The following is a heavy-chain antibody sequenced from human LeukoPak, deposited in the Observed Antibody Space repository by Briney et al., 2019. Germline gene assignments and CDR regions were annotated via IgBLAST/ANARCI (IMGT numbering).Heavy chain of an antibody. CDR3: ARGPYYDSSGYYLGPAYYFDY. CDR1: GGSISSSSYY. V-gene: IGHV4-39*01. Sequence: SETLSLTCTVSGGSISSSSYYWGWIRQPPGKGLEWIGSIYYSGSTYYNPSLKSRVTISVDTSKNQFSLKLSSVTAADTAVYYCARGPYYDSSGYYLGPAYYFDYWGQGTLVTVSS. J-gene: IGHJ4*02. CDR2: IYYSGST. D-gene: IGHD3-22*01.